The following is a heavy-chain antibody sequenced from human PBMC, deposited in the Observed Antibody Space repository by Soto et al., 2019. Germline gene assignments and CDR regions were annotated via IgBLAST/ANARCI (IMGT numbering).Heavy chain of an antibody. J-gene: IGHJ6*04. Sequence: GGSLRLSCAASGFTYINYAMSWVRQAPGKGLEWVSTIGSSGSTIYYADSVKGRFTISKDNAKNSLYLQMNSLRAEDTAVYYCASIARVLPFSDVWGKGTTVTVSS. CDR2: IGSSGSTI. D-gene: IGHD3-3*01. CDR1: GFTYINYA. V-gene: IGHV3-11*01. CDR3: ASIARVLPFSDV.